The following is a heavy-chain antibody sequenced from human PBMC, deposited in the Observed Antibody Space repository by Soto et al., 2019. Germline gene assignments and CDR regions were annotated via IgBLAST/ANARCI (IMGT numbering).Heavy chain of an antibody. Sequence: TCTVSGGSVSSGDYYWSWVRQAPGQGLEWMGGIIPIFGTANYAQKFQGRVTITADESTSTAYMELSSLRSEDTAVYYCARDESGGSWRDYYYYYGMDVWGQGTTVTVSS. CDR1: GGSVSSGD. V-gene: IGHV1-69*01. D-gene: IGHD2-15*01. CDR2: IIPIFGTA. J-gene: IGHJ6*02. CDR3: ARDESGGSWRDYYYYYGMDV.